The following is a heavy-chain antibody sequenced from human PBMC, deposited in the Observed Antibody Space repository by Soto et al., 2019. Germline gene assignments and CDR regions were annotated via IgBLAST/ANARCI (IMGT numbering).Heavy chain of an antibody. D-gene: IGHD6-19*01. J-gene: IGHJ4*02. CDR1: GFTFSSYA. CDR2: ISYDGSNK. CDR3: QRLAVDGTSVDY. V-gene: IGHV3-30-3*01. Sequence: VGSLRLSCAASGFTFSSYAMHWVRRAPGKGLEWVAVISYDGSNKYYADSVKGRFTISRDNSKNTLYLQMNSLRAEDTAVYYCQRLAVDGTSVDYWGQGTLVTVSS.